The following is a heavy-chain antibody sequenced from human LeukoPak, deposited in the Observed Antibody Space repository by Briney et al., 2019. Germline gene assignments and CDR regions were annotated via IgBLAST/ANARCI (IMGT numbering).Heavy chain of an antibody. J-gene: IGHJ4*02. V-gene: IGHV1-3*01. CDR2: INAGNGNT. CDR3: ARAGDYYDSSGYDQDPLDY. D-gene: IGHD3-22*01. Sequence: ASVKVSCKASGYTFTSYAMHWVRQAPGQRLEWMGWINAGNGNTKYSQKFQGRVTITRDTSASRAYMELSSLRSEDTAVYYCARAGDYYDSSGYDQDPLDYWGQGTLVTVST. CDR1: GYTFTSYA.